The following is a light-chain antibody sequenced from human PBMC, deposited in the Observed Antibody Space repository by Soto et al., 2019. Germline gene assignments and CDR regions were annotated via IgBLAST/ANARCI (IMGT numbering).Light chain of an antibody. CDR3: QQRSNWPPLT. Sequence: EIVLTQSPGTLSLSPGERATLSCRASQSVSSNLAWYQQKPGQAPRLLIYGASTRATGIPARFSGSGSGTEFTLTISSLEPEDFAVYYCQQRSNWPPLTFGGGTKVDIK. CDR1: QSVSSN. CDR2: GAS. J-gene: IGKJ4*01. V-gene: IGKV3-11*01.